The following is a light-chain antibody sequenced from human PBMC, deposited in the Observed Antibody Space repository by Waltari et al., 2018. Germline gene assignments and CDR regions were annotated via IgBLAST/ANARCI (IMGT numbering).Light chain of an antibody. V-gene: IGKV3-20*01. J-gene: IGKJ1*01. Sequence: EIVLTQSPGSLSLSPGERATLSCRANQSVSKYLAWYQQKPGQAPRLLIYHASSRATGIPDRFSGSGFGTDFSLTISRLEPEDFAVYYCQKYDSLPATFGQGTKVEIK. CDR3: QKYDSLPAT. CDR2: HAS. CDR1: QSVSKY.